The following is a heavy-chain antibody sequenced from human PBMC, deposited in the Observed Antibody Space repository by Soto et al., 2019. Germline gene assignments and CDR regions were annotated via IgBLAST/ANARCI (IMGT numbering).Heavy chain of an antibody. D-gene: IGHD6-19*01. V-gene: IGHV4-34*01. CDR3: ERGGSSDWQVAFDI. J-gene: IGHJ3*02. Sequence: PGGTLTRTGAVDVGDFSADYWNWFRHSPGKGLEWIGKINYSGSNNYNPSLKSRVTISIELSKKQVSLKLHSVTAAETALYFCERGGSSDWQVAFDIWGQGTTVT. CDR1: VGDFSADY. CDR2: INYSGSN.